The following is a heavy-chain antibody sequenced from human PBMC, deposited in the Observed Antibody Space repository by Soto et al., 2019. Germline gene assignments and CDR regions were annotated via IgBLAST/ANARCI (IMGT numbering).Heavy chain of an antibody. CDR3: AKDRVITFGGVIGSNFDY. CDR2: ISGSGGST. Sequence: PGGSLRLSCAASGFTFSSYAMSWVRQAPGKGLEWVSAISGSGGSTYYADSVKGRFTISRDNSKNTLYLQMNSLRAEDTAVYYCAKDRVITFGGVIGSNFDYWGQGTLVTVSS. CDR1: GFTFSSYA. D-gene: IGHD3-16*02. V-gene: IGHV3-23*01. J-gene: IGHJ4*02.